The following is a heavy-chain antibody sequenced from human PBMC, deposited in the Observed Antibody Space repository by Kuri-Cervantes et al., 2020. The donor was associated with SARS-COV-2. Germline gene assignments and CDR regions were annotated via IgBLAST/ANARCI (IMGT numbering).Heavy chain of an antibody. Sequence: ESLKISCAVYGGSFSGYYWSWIRQPPGKGLEWIGEINHSGSTNYNPSLKSRVTISVDTSKNQFSLKLSSVTAADTAVYYCARPGGFLDVRGKGTTVTVSS. D-gene: IGHD4-23*01. CDR3: ARPGGFLDV. J-gene: IGHJ6*04. CDR1: GGSFSGYY. CDR2: INHSGST. V-gene: IGHV4-34*01.